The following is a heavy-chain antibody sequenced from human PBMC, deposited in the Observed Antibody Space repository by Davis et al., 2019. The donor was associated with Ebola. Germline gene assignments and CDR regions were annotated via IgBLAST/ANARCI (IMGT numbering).Heavy chain of an antibody. CDR3: ARDGSIAAAFSSI. CDR1: GFTFSSYW. D-gene: IGHD6-13*01. J-gene: IGHJ3*02. V-gene: IGHV3-7*01. CDR2: IKQDGSEK. Sequence: GESLKISCAASGFTFSSYWMSWVRQAPRKGLEWVANIKQDGSEKYYVDSVKGRFTISRDNAKNSLYLQMNSLRAEDTAVYYCARDGSIAAAFSSIWGQGTMVTVSS.